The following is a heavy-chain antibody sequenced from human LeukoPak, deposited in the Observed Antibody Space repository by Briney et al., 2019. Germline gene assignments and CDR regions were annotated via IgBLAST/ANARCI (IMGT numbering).Heavy chain of an antibody. Sequence: GRSLRLSCAASGFTFSRYGMHWVRQAPGKGLEWVAFIRYDGNNKYYADSVKGRFTISRDNSKNTLYLQMNSLRAEDTAVYYCAKDGAGTDTGDYWGQGTLVTVSS. V-gene: IGHV3-30*02. D-gene: IGHD6-19*01. J-gene: IGHJ4*02. CDR2: IRYDGNNK. CDR3: AKDGAGTDTGDY. CDR1: GFTFSRYG.